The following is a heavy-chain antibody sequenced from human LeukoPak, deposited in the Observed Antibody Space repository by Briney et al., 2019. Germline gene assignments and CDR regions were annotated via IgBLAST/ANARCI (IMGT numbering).Heavy chain of an antibody. Sequence: GGSLRLSCAASGFTFSSYAMHCVRQAPGKGLEWVAVIWYDGSNKYYADSVKGRFTISRDNSKNTLYLQMSSLRAEDTAVYYCASVGTTVAPKCGWLRTCGQGDLVTVSS. CDR3: ASVGTTVAPKCGWLRT. CDR1: GFTFSSYA. CDR2: IWYDGSNK. V-gene: IGHV3-33*01. D-gene: IGHD4-23*01. J-gene: IGHJ5*02.